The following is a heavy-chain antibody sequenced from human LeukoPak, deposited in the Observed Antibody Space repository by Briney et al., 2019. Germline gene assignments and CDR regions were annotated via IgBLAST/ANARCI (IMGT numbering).Heavy chain of an antibody. Sequence: GGSLRLSCTASGFTFGDYAMSWVRQAPGKGLEWVGFIRSKAYGGTTEYAACVKGRFTISRDDSKSIAYLQMNSLKTEDTAVYYCTREREDFDYWGQGTLVTVSS. CDR3: TREREDFDY. CDR2: IRSKAYGGTT. V-gene: IGHV3-49*04. CDR1: GFTFGDYA. J-gene: IGHJ4*02. D-gene: IGHD5-24*01.